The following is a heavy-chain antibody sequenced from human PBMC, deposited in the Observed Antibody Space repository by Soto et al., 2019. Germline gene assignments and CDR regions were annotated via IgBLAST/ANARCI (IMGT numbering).Heavy chain of an antibody. CDR2: ISGRSRST. J-gene: IGHJ1*01. Sequence: GGSRRLCWGASGCTFSDDYMSWSRHAPGKGLEWISYISGRSRSTNYADSVRGRFSISRDNAKNSLYLQMDSLTAEDTAVYYCARTWELGPQFASCGPGALVTLSS. V-gene: IGHV3-11*03. CDR3: ARTWELGPQFAS. D-gene: IGHD1-7*01. CDR1: GCTFSDDY.